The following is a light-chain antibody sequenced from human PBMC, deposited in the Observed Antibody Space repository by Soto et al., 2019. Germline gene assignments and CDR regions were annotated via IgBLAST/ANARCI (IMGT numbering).Light chain of an antibody. CDR1: QDISNY. J-gene: IGKJ3*01. Sequence: DIQMTQSPSSLSASVGDRVTITCQASQDISNYLNWYQQKPGKAPKLLIYDASNLETGVPSRFSGSGSGTDFTFTISSLRPEDIATYYCQQYDLFGPGTKVDIK. V-gene: IGKV1-33*01. CDR3: QQYDL. CDR2: DAS.